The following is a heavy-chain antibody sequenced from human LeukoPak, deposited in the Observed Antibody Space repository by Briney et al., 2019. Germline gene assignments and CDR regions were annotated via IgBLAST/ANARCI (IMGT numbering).Heavy chain of an antibody. J-gene: IGHJ6*03. Sequence: GASVKVSCKASGYTFTSYGISWVRQAPGQGLEWMGWFSAYNGNTNYAQKLQGRVTMTTDTSTSTAYMELRSLRSDDTAVYYCATWGGDSSSNLYYYYYMDVWGKGTTVTVSS. D-gene: IGHD6-6*01. V-gene: IGHV1-18*01. CDR1: GYTFTSYG. CDR3: ATWGGDSSSNLYYYYYMDV. CDR2: FSAYNGNT.